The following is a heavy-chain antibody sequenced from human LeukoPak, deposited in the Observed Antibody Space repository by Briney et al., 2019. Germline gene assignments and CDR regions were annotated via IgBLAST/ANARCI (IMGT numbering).Heavy chain of an antibody. Sequence: ASVKVSCKASGYSFTDYLMHWVRQAPGQGLEWIGRINPSSGGTNFGQKFQGRVTMPMDTSSTTAYMAVSRLTSDDTPGCCCALQGIGGVDYWGQGTLVTVSS. CDR2: INPSSGGT. CDR1: GYSFTDYL. D-gene: IGHD2-15*01. J-gene: IGHJ4*02. V-gene: IGHV1-2*06. CDR3: ALQGIGGVDY.